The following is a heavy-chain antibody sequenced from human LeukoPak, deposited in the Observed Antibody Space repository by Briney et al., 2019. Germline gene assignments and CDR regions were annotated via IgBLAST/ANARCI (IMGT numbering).Heavy chain of an antibody. J-gene: IGHJ4*02. Sequence: GASVNVSCKASGYSFMSYYMHWVRQAPGQGLEWMGIINPSSGSTSYAQKFQGRVTMTRDTSTSTVYMELNSLRSEDTAVYFCARSVIDNSGAFHQNDYWGLGTLVTVSS. D-gene: IGHD3-22*01. CDR2: INPSSGST. CDR3: ARSVIDNSGAFHQNDY. CDR1: GYSFMSYY. V-gene: IGHV1-46*01.